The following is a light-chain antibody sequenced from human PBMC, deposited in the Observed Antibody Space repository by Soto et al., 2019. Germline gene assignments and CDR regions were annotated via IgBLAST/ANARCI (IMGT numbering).Light chain of an antibody. CDR1: SSDVGGYNY. CDR3: SSYTRSTLGV. CDR2: DVS. J-gene: IGLJ1*01. V-gene: IGLV2-14*01. Sequence: QSALTQPASVSGSPGQSITISCTGTSSDVGGYNYVSWYQQHPGKAPKLMIYDVSNRPSGVSNRFSGSKSGNTASLTISGLQAEDEADYYCSSYTRSTLGVFGTGTKLTVL.